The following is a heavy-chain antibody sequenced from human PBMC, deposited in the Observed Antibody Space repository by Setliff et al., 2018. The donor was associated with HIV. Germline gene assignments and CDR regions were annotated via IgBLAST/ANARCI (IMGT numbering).Heavy chain of an antibody. D-gene: IGHD6-6*01. CDR2: IGTGGDT. CDR3: TRELNGHTSSHYYFGLDV. Sequence: PGGSLRLSCATSGFAFSDYDFHWVRQVTGEGLEWVSAIGTGGDTYYADSVKGRFTISRENAKNSLYLRMNNVRAGDTAVYYCTRELNGHTSSHYYFGLDVWGQGTTVTVS. J-gene: IGHJ6*02. CDR1: GFAFSDYD. V-gene: IGHV3-13*01.